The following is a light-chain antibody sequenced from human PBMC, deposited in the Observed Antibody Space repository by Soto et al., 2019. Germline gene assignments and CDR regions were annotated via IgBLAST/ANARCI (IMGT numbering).Light chain of an antibody. V-gene: IGLV1-44*01. CDR2: SNN. Sequence: QSVLTQPPSASGAPGQRVTISCSGSNSNIGSNSVNWYQQLPGTAPKLLIYSNNQRPSGVPGRFSGSKSGTSASLAISGLQSEDEADYYCAAWDDSLIAFGVFGGGTKLTVL. J-gene: IGLJ3*02. CDR1: NSNIGSNS. CDR3: AAWDDSLIAFGV.